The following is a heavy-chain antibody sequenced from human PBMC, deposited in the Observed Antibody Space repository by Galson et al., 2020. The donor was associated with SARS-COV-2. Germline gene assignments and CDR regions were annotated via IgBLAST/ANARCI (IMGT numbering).Heavy chain of an antibody. J-gene: IGHJ5*02. V-gene: IGHV1-69*10. CDR2: IIPFLGTS. D-gene: IGHD3-22*01. Sequence: SVKVSCKASGGTFSNYPISWVRQAPGQGLAWMGGIIPFLGTSNIAQKFQDRVTITTDKTTRTAYIELNSLKSADTAVYYCARGHAHYDNSGYLTGWFDPWGQGSLVTVSS. CDR1: GGTFSNYP. CDR3: ARGHAHYDNSGYLTGWFDP.